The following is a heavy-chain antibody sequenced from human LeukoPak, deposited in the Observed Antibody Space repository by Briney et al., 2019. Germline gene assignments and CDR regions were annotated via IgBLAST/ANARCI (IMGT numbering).Heavy chain of an antibody. CDR3: ARAGDKLRPNWFDP. CDR2: MNPNSGNT. J-gene: IGHJ5*02. D-gene: IGHD4-17*01. CDR1: GYTFTSYD. V-gene: IGHV1-8*02. Sequence: ASVKVSYKASGYTFTSYDINWVRQATGQGLEWMGWMNPNSGNTGYAQKFQGRVTMTRNTSISTAYMELSSLRSEDTAVYYCARAGDKLRPNWFDPWGQGTLVTVSS.